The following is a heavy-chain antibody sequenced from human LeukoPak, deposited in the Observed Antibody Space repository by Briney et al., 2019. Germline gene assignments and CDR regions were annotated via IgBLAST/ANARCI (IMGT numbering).Heavy chain of an antibody. CDR2: ISGSGGST. D-gene: IGHD3-22*01. J-gene: IGHJ4*02. CDR1: GFTFSSYA. V-gene: IGHV3-23*01. CDR3: AKTTYIHDISGDFRPHIFDY. Sequence: GGSLRLSCAASGFTFSSYAMSWVRQAPGKGLEWVSAISGSGGSTYYADSVKGRFTISRDNSKNTVYLQMNKLRAEDTAIYYCAKTTYIHDISGDFRPHIFDYWGQGILVTVSS.